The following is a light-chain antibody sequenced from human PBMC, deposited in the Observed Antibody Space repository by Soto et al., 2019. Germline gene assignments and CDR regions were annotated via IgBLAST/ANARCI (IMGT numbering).Light chain of an antibody. CDR2: DDN. J-gene: IGLJ1*01. CDR1: SSNIGGNS. Sequence: QSVLTQPPSVSAAPGQKVTISCSGSSSNIGGNSVSLYQQLPGTAPQLLIYDDNKRPSGIPDRFSGSKSGTSATLGITGFQTGDEADYYCGSWDSSLGAYVFGTGTKVTVL. V-gene: IGLV1-51*01. CDR3: GSWDSSLGAYV.